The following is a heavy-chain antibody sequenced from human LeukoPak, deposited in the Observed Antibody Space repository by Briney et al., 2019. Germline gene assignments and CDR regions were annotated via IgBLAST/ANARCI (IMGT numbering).Heavy chain of an antibody. CDR1: GYSFTNYW. V-gene: IGHV5-51*01. J-gene: IGHJ4*02. CDR3: ARQGSSIVSDY. D-gene: IGHD2-15*01. Sequence: GVSLQISCQASGYSFTNYWIGWVRQLPGKGLECLALLNPGDSDTRYSLFFQGQVPISVDKYVDPHYLQWLRLPALHTTISYYARQGSSIVSDYWGQGTLVTVSS. CDR2: LNPGDSDT.